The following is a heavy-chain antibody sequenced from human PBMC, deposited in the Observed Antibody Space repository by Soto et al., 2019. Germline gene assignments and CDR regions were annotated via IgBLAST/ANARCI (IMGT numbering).Heavy chain of an antibody. CDR2: ISAYNGNT. V-gene: IGHV1-18*01. CDR3: ARGRAYCGGDCYRYVYYYYMDV. CDR1: GGTFSSYA. D-gene: IGHD2-21*01. Sequence: GASVKVSCKASGGTFSSYAISWVRQAPGQRLEWKGWISAYNGNTNYAQKLKGRVTMTTDTSTSTAYMELRSLRSDDTAVYYCARGRAYCGGDCYRYVYYYYMDVWGKGTTVTVSS. J-gene: IGHJ6*03.